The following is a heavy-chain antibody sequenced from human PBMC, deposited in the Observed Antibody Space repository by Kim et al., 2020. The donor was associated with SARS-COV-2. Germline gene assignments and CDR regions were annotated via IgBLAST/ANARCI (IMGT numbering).Heavy chain of an antibody. CDR2: IYYSGST. Sequence: SETLSLTCTVSGGSIISSSYYWGWIRQPPGKGLEWIGSIYYSGSTYYNPSLKSRVTMSVDTSKNQFSLKLSSVTAADTAVYYCTRDPLRELTFIEDSYPYYGIDVWGQGTTVTVSS. CDR1: GGSIISSSYY. J-gene: IGHJ6*02. CDR3: TRDPLRELTFIEDSYPYYGIDV. D-gene: IGHD3-16*01. V-gene: IGHV4-39*07.